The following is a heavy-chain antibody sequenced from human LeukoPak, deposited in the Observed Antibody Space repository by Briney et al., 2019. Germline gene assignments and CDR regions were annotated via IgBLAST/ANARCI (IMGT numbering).Heavy chain of an antibody. D-gene: IGHD5-18*01. CDR3: ARDPLDTAIAEGKTDY. V-gene: IGHV1-69*04. CDR1: GGTFSSYA. Sequence: SVKVSCKASGGTFSSYAISWVRQAPGQGLEWMGRIIPILGIANYAQKFQGRVTITADKSTSTAYMELSSLRSEDTAVYYCARDPLDTAIAEGKTDYWGQGTLVTVS. CDR2: IIPILGIA. J-gene: IGHJ4*02.